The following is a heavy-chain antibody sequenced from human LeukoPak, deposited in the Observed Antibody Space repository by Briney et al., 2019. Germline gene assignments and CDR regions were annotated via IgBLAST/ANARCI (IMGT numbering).Heavy chain of an antibody. Sequence: ASVKVSCKTSGYTFSRHYIHWVRQAPGQGLEWLGIINTSGVTTRYGQNFKGRVTATRDTSTSTVYMEMSSLNSEDTAVYYCARGLESSGWYGMDVWGQGTTIIVSS. CDR2: INTSGVTT. CDR1: GYTFSRHY. V-gene: IGHV1-46*01. D-gene: IGHD6-19*01. CDR3: ARGLESSGWYGMDV. J-gene: IGHJ6*02.